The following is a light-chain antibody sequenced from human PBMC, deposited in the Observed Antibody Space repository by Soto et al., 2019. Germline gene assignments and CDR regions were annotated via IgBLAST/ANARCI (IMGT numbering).Light chain of an antibody. CDR3: SSYTSSSTLVV. J-gene: IGLJ2*01. CDR1: SSDVGGYNY. Sequence: QSALTQPASVSGSPGQSITISCTGTSSDVGGYNYVSWYQQHPVKAPKLMIFEVSNRPSGVSNRFSGSKSGNTASLTISGLQAEDESDYYCSSYTSSSTLVVFGGGNKLTVL. CDR2: EVS. V-gene: IGLV2-14*01.